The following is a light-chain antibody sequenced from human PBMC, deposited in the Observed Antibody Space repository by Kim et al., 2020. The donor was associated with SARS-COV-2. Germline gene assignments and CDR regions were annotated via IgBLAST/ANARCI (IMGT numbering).Light chain of an antibody. J-gene: IGLJ2*01. V-gene: IGLV3-1*01. CDR1: KLGDKY. CDR2: QDS. CDR3: QAWDSSTVV. Sequence: VTPEQPASITCSGDKLGDKYACWYQQKPGQSPVLVIYQDSKRPSGIPERFSGSNSGNTATLTISGTQAMDEADYYCQAWDSSTVVFGGGTQLTVL.